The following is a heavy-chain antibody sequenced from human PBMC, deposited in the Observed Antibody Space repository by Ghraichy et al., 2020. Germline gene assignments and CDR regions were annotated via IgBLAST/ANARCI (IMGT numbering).Heavy chain of an antibody. J-gene: IGHJ4*02. CDR3: ARDCGGDCYSGRD. D-gene: IGHD2-21*01. CDR1: GGSISSDNYY. CDR2: IYSSGST. Sequence: SETLSLTCTVSGGSISSDNYYWTWIRQPAGKGLEWIGRIYSSGSTKYNPSLKSRVTMSVDTSKNQFSLKLSSVTAADTAVYYCARDCGGDCYSGRDWGQGTLVTVSS. V-gene: IGHV4-61*02.